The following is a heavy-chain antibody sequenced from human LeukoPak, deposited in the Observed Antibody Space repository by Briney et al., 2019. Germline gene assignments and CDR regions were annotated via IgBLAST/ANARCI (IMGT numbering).Heavy chain of an antibody. Sequence: PSETLSLTCTVSGGSISSSSYYWGWIRQPPGKGLEWIGSIYYSGSTYYNPSLKSRVTISPDKSKNQFSLTLTSVTAADTAVYFCARAPLSGTYYTDAFDIWGQGTMVTVSS. CDR3: ARAPLSGTYYTDAFDI. CDR1: GGSISSSSYY. V-gene: IGHV4-39*07. D-gene: IGHD1-26*01. CDR2: IYYSGST. J-gene: IGHJ3*02.